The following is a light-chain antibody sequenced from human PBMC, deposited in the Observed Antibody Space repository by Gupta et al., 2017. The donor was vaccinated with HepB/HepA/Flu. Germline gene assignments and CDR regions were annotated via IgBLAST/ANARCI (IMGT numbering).Light chain of an antibody. Sequence: SSELTQDPAVSVALGQTVRITCQGDSLRKYYANWYQQKPGQAPGLVIYDKDNRPSGIPDRFPRSSSGNTASLTITGAQAADEAAYYCNSRYSSGNPEVFGGGTKLTVL. J-gene: IGLJ2*01. CDR2: DKD. CDR1: SLRKYY. V-gene: IGLV3-19*01. CDR3: NSRYSSGNPEV.